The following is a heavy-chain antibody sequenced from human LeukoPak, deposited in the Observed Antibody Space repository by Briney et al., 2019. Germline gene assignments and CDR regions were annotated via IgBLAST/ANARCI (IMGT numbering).Heavy chain of an antibody. CDR2: IYYSGST. J-gene: IGHJ4*02. CDR1: GGSISSYY. CDR3: ARDGESSGRPFSFYYFDY. D-gene: IGHD3-22*01. V-gene: IGHV4-59*01. Sequence: PSETLSLTCTVSGGSISSYYWSWIRQPPGKGLEWIGYIYYSGSTSYNPSLKSRVTISVDTSKKQFSLKLSSVTAADTAFYYCARDGESSGRPFSFYYFDYWGQGTLVTVSS.